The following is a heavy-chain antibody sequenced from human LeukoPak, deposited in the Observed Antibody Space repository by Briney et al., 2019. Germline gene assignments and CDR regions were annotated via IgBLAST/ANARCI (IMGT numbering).Heavy chain of an antibody. CDR2: ISSNGGRT. CDR3: GRERSDLKIFDY. Sequence: GGSLRLSCAASGFTFSSYAMHWVRQAPGKGLEYVSAISSNGGRTYYANSVKGRFTISRDNSKNTLSLQMGSVRVGDMAVYYCGRERSDLKIFDYWGQGTLVTVSS. J-gene: IGHJ4*02. D-gene: IGHD2-21*02. CDR1: GFTFSSYA. V-gene: IGHV3-64*01.